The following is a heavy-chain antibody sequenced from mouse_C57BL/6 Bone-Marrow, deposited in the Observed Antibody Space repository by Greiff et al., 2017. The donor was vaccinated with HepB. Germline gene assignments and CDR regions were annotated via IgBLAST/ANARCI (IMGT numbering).Heavy chain of an antibody. J-gene: IGHJ3*01. CDR1: GYTFTDYN. CDR3: ARLWSGGY. Sequence: EVQVVESGPELVKPGASVKIPCKASGYTFTDYNMDWVKQSHGKSLEWIGDINPNNGGTIYNQKFKGKATLTVDKSSSTAYMELRSLTSEDTAVYYCARLWSGGYWGQGTLVTVSA. D-gene: IGHD1-1*02. CDR2: INPNNGGT. V-gene: IGHV1-18*01.